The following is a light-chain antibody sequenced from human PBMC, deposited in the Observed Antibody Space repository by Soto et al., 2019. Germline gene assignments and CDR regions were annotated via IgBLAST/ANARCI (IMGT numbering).Light chain of an antibody. CDR3: QVWDSVVDHYV. J-gene: IGLJ1*01. V-gene: IGLV3-21*02. Sequence: SYELTQAPSVSVAPGQTARITCGGNNIGSKSVHWYQQKPGQAPVLVVYENSDRPSGIPERFSGSNSGNTATLTITRVEAGDEADYFCQVWDSVVDHYVFGPGTKVTVL. CDR1: NIGSKS. CDR2: ENS.